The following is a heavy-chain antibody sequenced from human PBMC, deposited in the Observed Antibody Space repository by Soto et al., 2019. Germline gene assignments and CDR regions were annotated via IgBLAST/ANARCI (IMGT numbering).Heavy chain of an antibody. CDR1: GFTFSSHS. V-gene: IGHV3-21*01. CDR2: ITATSSFI. J-gene: IGHJ2*01. D-gene: IGHD6-19*01. Sequence: EVQLVESGGGLVKPGGSLRLSCAASGFTFSSHSVNWVRQAPGKGLEWVSCITATSSFIYYADSVKGRFTISRDNAKHSLYLQMDILRVEDTAVYYCARGAVVGIGYFDLWGRGSLVTVSS. CDR3: ARGAVVGIGYFDL.